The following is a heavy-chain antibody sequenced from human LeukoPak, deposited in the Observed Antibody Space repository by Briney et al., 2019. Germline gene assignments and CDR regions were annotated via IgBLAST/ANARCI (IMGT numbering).Heavy chain of an antibody. CDR3: ARDYSLITSNPEDYYYGMDV. CDR1: GFTFSSYG. V-gene: IGHV3-33*01. CDR2: IWYDGSNK. Sequence: GRSLRLSCAASGFTFSSYGMHWVRQAPGKGLERVAVIWYDGSNKYYADSVKGRFTISRDNSKNTLYLQMNSLRAEDTAVYYCARDYSLITSNPEDYYYGMDVWGQGTTVTVSS. D-gene: IGHD1-14*01. J-gene: IGHJ6*02.